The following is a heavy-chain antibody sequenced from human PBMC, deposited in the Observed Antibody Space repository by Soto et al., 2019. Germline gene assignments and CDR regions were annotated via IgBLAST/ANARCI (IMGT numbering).Heavy chain of an antibody. CDR3: AKVPGYSIGDL. J-gene: IGHJ2*01. D-gene: IGHD2-21*01. CDR2: INAGNGNK. V-gene: IGHV1-3*01. Sequence: QVQLVQSGAEVKKPGASVKVSCKASGYTFTSYAMHWVRQAPGQRLEWMGWINAGNGNKKYSQKFQGRVTITRDTSTSTADIELSSLRSADTAVYYCAKVPGYSIGDLWGRGTLVTVSS. CDR1: GYTFTSYA.